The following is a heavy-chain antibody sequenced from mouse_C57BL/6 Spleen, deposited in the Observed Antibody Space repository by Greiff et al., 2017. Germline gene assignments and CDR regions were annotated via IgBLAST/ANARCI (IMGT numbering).Heavy chain of an antibody. CDR3: GRRDATGGFAY. J-gene: IGHJ3*01. V-gene: IGHV1-26*01. D-gene: IGHD1-1*01. Sequence: EVQLQQSGPELVKPGASVKISCKASGYTFTDYYMNWVKQNHGTSLEWIGDINPNNGGTSSNQKFKGKATLTVDKYSITAYMELRSLASEDSAVYYCGRRDATGGFAYWGQGTLLTVSA. CDR2: INPNNGGT. CDR1: GYTFTDYY.